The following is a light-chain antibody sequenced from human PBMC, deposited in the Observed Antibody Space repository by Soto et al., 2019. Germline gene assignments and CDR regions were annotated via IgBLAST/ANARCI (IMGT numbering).Light chain of an antibody. J-gene: IGKJ5*01. CDR2: GAS. V-gene: IGKV3-15*01. Sequence: EIVMTQSPATLSLSPGERATLSCRASQSVSTDLAWYQQKPGQAPRLLIRGASTRATGIPARFSGSGSGTEFTLSISSLQSEDFAVYYCQHYNNWPIPFGQRALLEIK. CDR3: QHYNNWPIP. CDR1: QSVSTD.